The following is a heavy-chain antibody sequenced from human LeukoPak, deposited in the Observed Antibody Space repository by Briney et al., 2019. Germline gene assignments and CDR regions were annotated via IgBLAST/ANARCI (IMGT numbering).Heavy chain of an antibody. CDR2: ISAYNGNT. V-gene: IGHV1-18*04. CDR3: ARGSIAVAGNFLSMSEY. J-gene: IGHJ4*02. Sequence: ASVKVSCKASGYTFTGYYMHWVRQSPGQRLEWMGWISAYNGNTNYAQKLQGRVTVTTDTSTSTAYMELRSLRSDDTAVYYCARGSIAVAGNFLSMSEYWGQGTRVTVST. D-gene: IGHD6-19*01. CDR1: GYTFTGYY.